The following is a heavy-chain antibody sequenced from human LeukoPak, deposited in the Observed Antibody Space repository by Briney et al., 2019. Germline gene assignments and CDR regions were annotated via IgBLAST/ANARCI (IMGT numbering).Heavy chain of an antibody. V-gene: IGHV3-23*01. D-gene: IGHD5-18*01. CDR1: GGSFSGYY. CDR2: ISGSGGST. J-gene: IGHJ5*02. Sequence: PSETLSLTCAVYGGSFSGYYWSWVRQAPGKGLEWVSAISGSGGSTYYADSVKGRFTISRDNSKNTLYLQMNSLRAEDTAVYYCAKDLRTRYSYGRGNWFDPWGKGTLVTVSS. CDR3: AKDLRTRYSYGRGNWFDP.